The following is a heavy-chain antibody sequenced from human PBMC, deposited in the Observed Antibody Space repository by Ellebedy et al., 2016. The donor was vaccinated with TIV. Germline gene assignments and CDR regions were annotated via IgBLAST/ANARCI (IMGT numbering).Heavy chain of an antibody. V-gene: IGHV3-48*02. D-gene: IGHD7-27*01. Sequence: GESLKISCAASGFTFTSYSMNWVRQAPGKGLEWVAYISHSSLTIYYADSVKGRFTVSRDNAKNSLYLQMSSLRDDDTAIYFCARGMAWGNERVNDALDIWGQGTMVTVSP. CDR3: ARGMAWGNERVNDALDI. J-gene: IGHJ3*02. CDR1: GFTFTSYS. CDR2: ISHSSLTI.